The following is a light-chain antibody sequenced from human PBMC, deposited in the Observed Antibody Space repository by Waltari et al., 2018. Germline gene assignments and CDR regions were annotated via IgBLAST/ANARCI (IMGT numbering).Light chain of an antibody. CDR1: QNVNNF. J-gene: IGKJ1*01. Sequence: EIVLTQSPATLSLSPGERATLSCRASQNVNNFLNWYQQKPGQAPRLLIYDASNRPTGVPDRFSGSGSGTDFTLTISRLDPEDFGVYYCLQDYSYPRTFGQGTKVEIK. CDR2: DAS. V-gene: IGKV3-11*01. CDR3: LQDYSYPRT.